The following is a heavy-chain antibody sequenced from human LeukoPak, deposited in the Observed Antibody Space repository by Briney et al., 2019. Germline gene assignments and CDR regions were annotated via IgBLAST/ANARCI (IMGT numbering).Heavy chain of an antibody. D-gene: IGHD3-22*01. Sequence: PSETLSLTCTVSGGSLSSSSYYWGWIRQPPGKGLEWIGIIYYSGSTYYNPSLKSRVTISVDTSKNQFSLNLSSVTAADTAVYYCARGEITMIPFDYWGQGTLVTVSS. CDR2: IYYSGST. V-gene: IGHV4-39*07. J-gene: IGHJ4*02. CDR3: ARGEITMIPFDY. CDR1: GGSLSSSSYY.